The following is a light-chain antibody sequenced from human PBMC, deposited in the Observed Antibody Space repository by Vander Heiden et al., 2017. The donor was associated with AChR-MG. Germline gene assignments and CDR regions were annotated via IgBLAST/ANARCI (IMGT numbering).Light chain of an antibody. V-gene: IGKV3-20*01. Sequence: EIVLTQSPGTLSLSPGERATLSCRASQSVSGTFLAWYQQKAGQAPRLLIHGATNRASGIPDRFSGSGSGTDFTLAISRLEPEDFAVYYCQVDGRSLTFGHGSKVDMK. J-gene: IGKJ3*01. CDR1: QSVSGTF. CDR2: GAT. CDR3: QVDGRSLT.